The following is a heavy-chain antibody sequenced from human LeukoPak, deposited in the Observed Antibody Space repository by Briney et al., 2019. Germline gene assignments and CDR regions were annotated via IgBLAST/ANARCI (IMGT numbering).Heavy chain of an antibody. Sequence: GASVKVSCKASGYTFTSYGISWVRQAPGQGLEWMGWISAYNGNTNYAQKLQGRVTMTTDTSTSTAYMELRSLRSDDTAVYYCARDHDFWSGYYTADYWGQGTLVTVSS. CDR1: GYTFTSYG. J-gene: IGHJ4*02. D-gene: IGHD3-3*01. CDR3: ARDHDFWSGYYTADY. CDR2: ISAYNGNT. V-gene: IGHV1-18*01.